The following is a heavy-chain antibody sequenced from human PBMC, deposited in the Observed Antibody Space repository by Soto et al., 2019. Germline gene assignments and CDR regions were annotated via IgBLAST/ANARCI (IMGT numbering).Heavy chain of an antibody. D-gene: IGHD6-13*01. V-gene: IGHV4-34*01. CDR2: INHSGST. CDR1: GGSFSGYY. CDR3: ARGSSARDY. Sequence: SETLSLTCAVYGGSFSGYYWSWIRQPPGKGLEWIGEINHSGSTNYNPSLKSRVTISVDTSKNQFSLKLSSVTAADTAVYYCARGSSARDYWGQGTMVTVYS. J-gene: IGHJ4*02.